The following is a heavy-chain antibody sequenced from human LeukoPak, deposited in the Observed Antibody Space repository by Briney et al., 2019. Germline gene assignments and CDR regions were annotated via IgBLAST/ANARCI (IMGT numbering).Heavy chain of an antibody. D-gene: IGHD3-10*01. Sequence: SETLSLTCTVSGGSLTSNSYYWTWIRQPPGKGLEWIGEINHSGSTNYNPSLKSRVTISVDTSKNQFSLKLSSVTAADTAVYYCARVSITYMVRGVIYYFDYWGQGTLVTVSS. CDR3: ARVSITYMVRGVIYYFDY. V-gene: IGHV4-39*07. J-gene: IGHJ4*02. CDR2: INHSGST. CDR1: GGSLTSNSYY.